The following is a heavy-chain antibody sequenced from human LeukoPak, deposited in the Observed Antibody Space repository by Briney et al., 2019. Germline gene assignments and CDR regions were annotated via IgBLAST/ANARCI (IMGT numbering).Heavy chain of an antibody. D-gene: IGHD5-18*01. CDR1: GFTFSSYE. V-gene: IGHV3-48*03. CDR3: ARDGPDTAMVYYFDY. J-gene: IGHJ4*02. Sequence: GGSLRLSCAASGFTFSSYEMNWVRQAPGKGLEWVSYISSSGSTIYYADSVKGRFTISRDNAKNSLYLQMNSLRAEDTAVYYCARDGPDTAMVYYFDYWGQGTLVTVS. CDR2: ISSSGSTI.